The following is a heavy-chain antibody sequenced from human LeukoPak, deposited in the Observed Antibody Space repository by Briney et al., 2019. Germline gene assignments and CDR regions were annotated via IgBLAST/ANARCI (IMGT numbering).Heavy chain of an antibody. D-gene: IGHD3-22*01. V-gene: IGHV4-30-4*01. CDR3: ASKNMNYYDSSGYYSDY. Sequence: PSETLSLTCTVSGVSISSGDYYWSWIRQPPGKGLEWIGYIYYSGSTYYNPSLKSRVTISVDTSKNQFSLKLSSVTAADTAVYYCASKNMNYYDSSGYYSDYWGQGTLVTVSS. CDR2: IYYSGST. J-gene: IGHJ4*02. CDR1: GVSISSGDYY.